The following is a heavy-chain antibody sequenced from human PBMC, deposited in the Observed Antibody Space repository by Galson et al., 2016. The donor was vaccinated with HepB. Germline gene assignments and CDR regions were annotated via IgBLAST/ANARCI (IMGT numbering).Heavy chain of an antibody. Sequence: SVKVSCKATGYSFSTYYMHWVRQAPGQGLEWMGMINPSGGITSYAQKFQGRVTMTRDTSTSTTYAQKFQGRVTMTRDTSTSTVYMELSSLRSEDTAVYYCAGDLLMVVEAPRNYYYYGMDVWGQGTTVTVSS. J-gene: IGHJ6*02. CDR2: INPSGGIT. CDR1: GYSFSTYY. D-gene: IGHD3-10*01. CDR3: STVYMELSSLRSEDTAVYYCAGDLLMVVEAPRNYYYYGMDV. V-gene: IGHV1-46*01.